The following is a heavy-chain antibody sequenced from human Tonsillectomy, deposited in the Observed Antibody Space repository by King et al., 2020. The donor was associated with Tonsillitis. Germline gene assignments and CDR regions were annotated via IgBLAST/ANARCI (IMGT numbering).Heavy chain of an antibody. V-gene: IGHV3-13*05. J-gene: IGHJ2*01. CDR3: ARAGIAVAGVKHWYFDL. D-gene: IGHD6-19*01. Sequence: VQLVQSGGGLVQPGGSLRLSCAASGFTFSSYDMHWVRQTTGKGLEWVSGIGSAGDPYYAGSVKGRFTISRENAENSLYLQMNNPRAGDTAMYYCARAGIAVAGVKHWYFDLWGRGTLVTVSS. CDR1: GFTFSSYD. CDR2: IGSAGDP.